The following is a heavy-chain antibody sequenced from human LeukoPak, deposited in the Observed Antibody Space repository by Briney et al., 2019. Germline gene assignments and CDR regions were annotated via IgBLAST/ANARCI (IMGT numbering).Heavy chain of an antibody. CDR1: GASIGTGGFY. Sequence: SETLSLTCTISGASIGTGGFYWTWIRQPPGEGLEWIGYIYYTGGVDYNASLKSRLTISLDTSKNQFSLKLNSVTAADTAVYYCARDHSYYFGSQTSTLDVWGQGTAVTVSS. D-gene: IGHD3-10*01. CDR2: IYYTGGV. J-gene: IGHJ6*02. CDR3: ARDHSYYFGSQTSTLDV. V-gene: IGHV4-31*03.